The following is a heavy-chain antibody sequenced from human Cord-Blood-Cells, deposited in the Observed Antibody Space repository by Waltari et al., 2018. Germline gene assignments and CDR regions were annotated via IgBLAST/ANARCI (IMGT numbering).Heavy chain of an antibody. V-gene: IGHV4-39*01. CDR3: ARHVRTYRGFGELYYFDY. J-gene: IGHJ4*02. CDR1: GGSISSSSYY. D-gene: IGHD3-10*01. Sequence: QLQLQESGPGLVKPSETLSLTCTVSGGSISSSSYYWGWIRQPPGKGLEWIGSIYYSGSTYSNPAPKGRVTMSVDTSKNQFSLKLSSVTAADTAVYYCARHVRTYRGFGELYYFDYWGQGTLVTVSS. CDR2: IYYSGST.